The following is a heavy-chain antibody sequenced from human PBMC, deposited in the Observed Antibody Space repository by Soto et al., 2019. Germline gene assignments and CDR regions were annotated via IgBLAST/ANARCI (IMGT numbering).Heavy chain of an antibody. CDR1: GYTFTSAY. Sequence: QVLLVQSGAEVKKPGASVRGSCRTSGYTFTSAYMHWVRQAPGEGLEWMGVINLGEGSTLYAQTVQGRVTLTRDTSKSTLYIELNSLTSEDTAVYYCARDLFGYADSGDWGQGTLVTVSS. J-gene: IGHJ4*02. D-gene: IGHD4-17*01. CDR3: ARDLFGYADSGD. V-gene: IGHV1-46*01. CDR2: INLGEGST.